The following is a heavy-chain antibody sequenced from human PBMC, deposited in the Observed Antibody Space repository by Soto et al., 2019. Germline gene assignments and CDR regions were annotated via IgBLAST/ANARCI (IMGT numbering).Heavy chain of an antibody. CDR2: VSASCSGA. V-gene: IGHV3-23*01. J-gene: IGHJ4*02. D-gene: IGHD3-3*01. Sequence: GGSLRLSCAASGCTFRDYPMTWFGQAPGEGLEWVSVVSASCSGAYYTVSVKGPINASRDDFKNAMYLQMNSLRGEDTAVYYCAKNMRRGVAAYEYWGQGTLVTVSS. CDR1: GCTFRDYP. CDR3: AKNMRRGVAAYEY.